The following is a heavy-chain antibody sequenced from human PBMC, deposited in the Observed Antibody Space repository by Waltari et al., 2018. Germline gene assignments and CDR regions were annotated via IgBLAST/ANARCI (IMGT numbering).Heavy chain of an antibody. D-gene: IGHD3-3*01. CDR3: AKVLPGGYYDFQLPDY. CDR1: GFTFSSYG. J-gene: IGHJ4*02. Sequence: QVQLVESGGGVVQPGRSLRLSCAASGFTFSSYGMHWVRQAPGKGLEWVAVISYDGSNKYYADSVKGRFTISRDNSKNTLYLQMNSLRAEDTAVYYCAKVLPGGYYDFQLPDYWGQGTLVTVSS. CDR2: ISYDGSNK. V-gene: IGHV3-30*18.